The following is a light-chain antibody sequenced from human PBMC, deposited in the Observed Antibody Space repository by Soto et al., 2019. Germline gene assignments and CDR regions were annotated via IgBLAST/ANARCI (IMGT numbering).Light chain of an antibody. V-gene: IGLV2-14*03. CDR2: DVV. CDR1: SSDVGRYNF. Sequence: QSALTQPASVSGSPGQSITVSCTGTSSDVGRYNFVSWFQQHPGKVPKLIIYDVVNRPSGVSSRFSGSKSANVASLTISGLQADDDADYYCCSYSSSDSYVFGTGTQLTVL. CDR3: CSYSSSDSYV. J-gene: IGLJ1*01.